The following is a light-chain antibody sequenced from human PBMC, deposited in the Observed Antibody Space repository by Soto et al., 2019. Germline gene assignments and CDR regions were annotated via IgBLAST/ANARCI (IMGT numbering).Light chain of an antibody. CDR2: GAS. Sequence: EIVLTHSPATLSLSPWEMATLSCRASQSVSSYLAWYQQKPGQAPRVLIYGASARAIGIPDRISGSGSGTDFTLTISRLEPEDFAVYYCQQYGDLPTFGQGTRLEIK. CDR1: QSVSSY. J-gene: IGKJ5*01. CDR3: QQYGDLPT. V-gene: IGKV3-20*01.